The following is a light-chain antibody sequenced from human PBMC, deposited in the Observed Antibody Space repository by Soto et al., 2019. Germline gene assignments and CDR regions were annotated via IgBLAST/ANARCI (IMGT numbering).Light chain of an antibody. V-gene: IGKV3-20*01. Sequence: EIVLTQSPGTLSLSPGERATLSCRTSQSVSSSYLAWYQQKPGRAPRLLIYGASSRASGIPDRFSGSGSGTDFTLTISRLEPEDIAVYYCQQYHNWTVTFGGGTKVDIX. CDR2: GAS. J-gene: IGKJ4*01. CDR1: QSVSSSY. CDR3: QQYHNWTVT.